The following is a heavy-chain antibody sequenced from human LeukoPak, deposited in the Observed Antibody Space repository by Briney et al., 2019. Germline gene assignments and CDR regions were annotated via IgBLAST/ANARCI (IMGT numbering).Heavy chain of an antibody. CDR2: IRYDGSNK. Sequence: PGGSLRLSCAASGFTFSSYGMHWVRQAPGKGLEWVAFIRYDGSNKYYADSVKGRFTTSRDNSKNTLYLQMNSLRAEDTAVYYCAKTAVAGTNYYYMDVWGKGTTVTVSS. D-gene: IGHD6-19*01. J-gene: IGHJ6*03. CDR1: GFTFSSYG. CDR3: AKTAVAGTNYYYMDV. V-gene: IGHV3-30*02.